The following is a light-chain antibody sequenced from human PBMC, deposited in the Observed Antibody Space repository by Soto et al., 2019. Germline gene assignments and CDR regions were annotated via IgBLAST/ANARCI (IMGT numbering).Light chain of an antibody. CDR2: GNN. J-gene: IGLJ2*01. V-gene: IGLV1-40*01. Sequence: QSVLTQPPSVSGAPGQRVTISCTGSTSNIGAGYDVHWYQHLPGTAPRRLIYGNNNRPSGVPDRFSGSKSGTSASLAITGLQAEDEADYYCQSYDSSMAVVFGGVTKLTVL. CDR3: QSYDSSMAVV. CDR1: TSNIGAGYD.